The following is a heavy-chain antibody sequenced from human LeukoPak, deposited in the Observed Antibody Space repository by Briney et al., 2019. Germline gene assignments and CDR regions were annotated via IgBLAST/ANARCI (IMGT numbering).Heavy chain of an antibody. CDR2: IYPGDSDT. D-gene: IGHD2-21*01. J-gene: IGHJ5*02. Sequence: GASLKISCKGSGYRFTSYWIGWVRPMPGKGLVWMGIIYPGDSDTRYSPSFQGQVTISADKSISTAYLQWSSLKASDTVMYYCARQNCGGDCSQLNWFDPWGQGTLVTVSS. CDR3: ARQNCGGDCSQLNWFDP. CDR1: GYRFTSYW. V-gene: IGHV5-51*01.